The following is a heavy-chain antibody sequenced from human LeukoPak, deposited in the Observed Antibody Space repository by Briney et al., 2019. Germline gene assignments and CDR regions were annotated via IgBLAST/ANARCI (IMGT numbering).Heavy chain of an antibody. D-gene: IGHD3-22*01. Sequence: ASVKVSCKASGYTFTGYYMHWVRQAPGQGLEWMGWINPNSGGTNYAQKFQGRVTMTRDTSISTAYMGLSRLRSDDTAVYYCARVFSGDSYYDSSGYYQALYYWGQGTLVTVSS. V-gene: IGHV1-2*02. CDR2: INPNSGGT. J-gene: IGHJ4*02. CDR3: ARVFSGDSYYDSSGYYQALYY. CDR1: GYTFTGYY.